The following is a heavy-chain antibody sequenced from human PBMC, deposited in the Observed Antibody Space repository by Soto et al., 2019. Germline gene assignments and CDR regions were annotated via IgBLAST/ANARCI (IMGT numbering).Heavy chain of an antibody. CDR2: ITNDGRST. CDR3: ARDGDGDYPVDY. J-gene: IGHJ4*02. Sequence: EVQLVESGGGLVQPGESLRLSCAASGFTFSRYWMHWVRQGPGKGLVWVARITNDGRSTGYADSVKGRFTISRDNAKNTLYLQIYSLRAEDTAVYYCARDGDGDYPVDYWGQGTLVNVSS. V-gene: IGHV3-74*01. CDR1: GFTFSRYW. D-gene: IGHD4-17*01.